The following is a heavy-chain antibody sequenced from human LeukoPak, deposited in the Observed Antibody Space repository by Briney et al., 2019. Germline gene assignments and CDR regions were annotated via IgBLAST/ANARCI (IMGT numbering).Heavy chain of an antibody. Sequence: PGGSLRLSCAASGFTFSSYSMNWVRQAPGKGLEWVSAISGSGGSTYYADSVKGRFTISRDNSKNTLYLQMNSLRAEDTAVYYCAKSNGIAVAANVYYFDYWGQGTLVTVSS. CDR3: AKSNGIAVAANVYYFDY. CDR2: ISGSGGST. J-gene: IGHJ4*02. D-gene: IGHD6-19*01. CDR1: GFTFSSYS. V-gene: IGHV3-23*01.